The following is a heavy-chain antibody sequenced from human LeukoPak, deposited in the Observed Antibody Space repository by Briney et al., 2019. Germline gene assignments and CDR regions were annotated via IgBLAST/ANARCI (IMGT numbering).Heavy chain of an antibody. CDR2: IASGGGT. V-gene: IGHV3-23*01. J-gene: IGHJ4*02. CDR1: GSTFTSSA. CDR3: ANRIGGATFY. D-gene: IGHD1-26*01. Sequence: GGSLRLSCSASGSTFTSSAMHWVRQAPGKGLEWVSGIASGGGTYYAESVKGRFTISGDKSKNTLYLQMNSLRAEDTAVYYCANRIGGATFYWGQGTLVTVSS.